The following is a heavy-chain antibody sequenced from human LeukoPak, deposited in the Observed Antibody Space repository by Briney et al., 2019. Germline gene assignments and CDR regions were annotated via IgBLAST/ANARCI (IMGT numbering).Heavy chain of an antibody. J-gene: IGHJ6*04. Sequence: GGSLRLSCAASGFTFCDYYMSWIRPAPGKGLEWLSYVSSSGTTIYYADSVKGRFTISRDNAKNSLYLQMNSLRAEDTAVYYCAELGITMIGGVWGKGTTVTISS. CDR3: AELGITMIGGV. CDR1: GFTFCDYY. CDR2: VSSSGTTI. V-gene: IGHV3-11*04. D-gene: IGHD3-10*02.